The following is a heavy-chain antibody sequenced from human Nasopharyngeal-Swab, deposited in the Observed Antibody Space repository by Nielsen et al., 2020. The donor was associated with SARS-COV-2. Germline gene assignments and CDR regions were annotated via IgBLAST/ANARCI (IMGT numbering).Heavy chain of an antibody. CDR1: GYTFTSYA. D-gene: IGHD3-3*02. V-gene: IGHV1-3*01. CDR2: INAGNGNT. CDR3: ARLAPLKFYYYYMDV. J-gene: IGHJ6*03. Sequence: ASVKVSCKASGYTFTSYAMYWVRQAPGQRLEWMGWINAGNGNTKYSQKFQGRVTITRDTSASTAYMELSSLSSEDTAVYYCARLAPLKFYYYYMDVWGKGTTVTVSS.